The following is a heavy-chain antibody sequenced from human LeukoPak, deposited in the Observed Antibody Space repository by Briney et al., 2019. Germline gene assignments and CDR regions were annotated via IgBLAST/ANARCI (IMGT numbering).Heavy chain of an antibody. Sequence: GGSLRLSCAASGFAVTSHGLHWVRQTPGKGLEWVAVISYDGSNKYYADSVKGRFTISRDNSKNTLYLQMNSLRAEDTAVCYCAKGPGGYCSSTSCYDYEGDYWGQGTLVTVSS. CDR2: ISYDGSNK. CDR1: GFAVTSHG. D-gene: IGHD2-2*03. CDR3: AKGPGGYCSSTSCYDYEGDY. V-gene: IGHV3-33*05. J-gene: IGHJ4*02.